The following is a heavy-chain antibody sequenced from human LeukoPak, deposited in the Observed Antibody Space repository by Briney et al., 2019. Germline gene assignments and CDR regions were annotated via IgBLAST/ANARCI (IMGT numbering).Heavy chain of an antibody. D-gene: IGHD2-2*01. Sequence: SETLSLTCTVSGGSLSSYYWSWIRQPPGKGLEWIGYIYYSGSTNYNPSLKSRVTISVDTSKNQFSLKLSSVTAADTAVYYCARVRELTSYYFDFWGQGTLVTVSS. CDR3: ARVRELTSYYFDF. CDR1: GGSLSSYY. V-gene: IGHV4-59*08. J-gene: IGHJ4*02. CDR2: IYYSGST.